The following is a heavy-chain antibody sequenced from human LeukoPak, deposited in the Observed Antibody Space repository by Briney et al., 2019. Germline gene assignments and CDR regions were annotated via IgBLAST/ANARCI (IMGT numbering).Heavy chain of an antibody. CDR1: GFTFSSYW. Sequence: GGSLRLSCAASGFTFSSYWMSWVRQAPGKGLEWVANIKQDGSEKYYVDSVKGRFTISRDNAKNTLYLQMNSLRAEDTAVYYCAKDPYCSGGSCYGPGRWGQGTLVTVSS. CDR3: AKDPYCSGGSCYGPGR. J-gene: IGHJ4*02. V-gene: IGHV3-7*03. D-gene: IGHD2-15*01. CDR2: IKQDGSEK.